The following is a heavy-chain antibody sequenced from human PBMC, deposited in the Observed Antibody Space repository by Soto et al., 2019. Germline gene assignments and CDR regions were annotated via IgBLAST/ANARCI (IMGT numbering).Heavy chain of an antibody. CDR2: VSIGGST. Sequence: DVQWLESGGGLVQPEGSLRLSCAASGFTFSSYAMGWVRQGPGKGLEWVAVVSIGGSTHYADSVRGRFTISRDNSKNSLSLQMNSLTADVTAVYFCAKRRGAGWDFDFWGQGALVTFSS. V-gene: IGHV3-23*01. CDR1: GFTFSSYA. D-gene: IGHD2-15*01. CDR3: AKRRGAGWDFDF. J-gene: IGHJ4*02.